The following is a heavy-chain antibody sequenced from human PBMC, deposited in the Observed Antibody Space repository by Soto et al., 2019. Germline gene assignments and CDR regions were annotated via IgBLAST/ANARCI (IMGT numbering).Heavy chain of an antibody. CDR1: GGSINSGGYY. V-gene: IGHV4-31*03. J-gene: IGHJ4*02. CDR2: IYYSGMT. D-gene: IGHD3-22*01. CDR3: ARYDYDNNIYSIDY. Sequence: SETLSLTCTVSGGSINSGGYYWSCIRQHPGKGLEWIGYIYYSGMTYYNPSLKSRVTISVDTSKNQFSLKLRSVTAADTAVYYCARYDYDNNIYSIDYWGQGALVTVS.